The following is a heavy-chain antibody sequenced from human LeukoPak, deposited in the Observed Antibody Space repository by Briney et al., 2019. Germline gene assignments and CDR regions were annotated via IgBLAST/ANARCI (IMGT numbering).Heavy chain of an antibody. V-gene: IGHV3-23*01. Sequence: GGSLRLSCAASGFTFSSYAMSWVRQAPGEGLEWVSAISGSGGSTYYADSVKGRFTISRDNSKNTLYLQMNSLRAEDTAVYYCASYGSGSYSGFDYWGQGILVTVSS. CDR3: ASYGSGSYSGFDY. CDR1: GFTFSSYA. CDR2: ISGSGGST. D-gene: IGHD3-10*01. J-gene: IGHJ4*02.